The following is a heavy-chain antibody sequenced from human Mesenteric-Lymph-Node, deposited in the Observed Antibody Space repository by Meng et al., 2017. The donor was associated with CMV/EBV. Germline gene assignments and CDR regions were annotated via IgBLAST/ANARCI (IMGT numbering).Heavy chain of an antibody. CDR1: GYSISSGYY. CDR3: ARVGYLFDSGTSGGY. CDR2: IYNSGNT. V-gene: IGHV4-38-2*02. D-gene: IGHD3-10*01. J-gene: IGHJ4*02. Sequence: GSLRLSCTVSGYSISSGYYWGWFRQPPGKGLEWIGSIYNSGNTYYTPSLQSRVTISVDTSKNQFSLKLRSVTAADTAVYYCARVGYLFDSGTSGGYWGQGMLVTVSS.